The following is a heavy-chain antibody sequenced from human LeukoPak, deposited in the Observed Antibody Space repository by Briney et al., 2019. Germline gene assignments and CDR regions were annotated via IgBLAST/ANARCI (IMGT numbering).Heavy chain of an antibody. V-gene: IGHV1-2*02. CDR2: INPNSGGT. Sequence: ASVKVSCKASGYTFTGYYMHWVRQAPGQGLEWMGWINPNSGGTNYAQKFQGRVTMTRDTSISTAYMELRSLRSDDTAVYYCARVGYCSSTSCYNYAFDIWGQGTMVTVSS. CDR1: GYTFTGYY. D-gene: IGHD2-2*02. CDR3: ARVGYCSSTSCYNYAFDI. J-gene: IGHJ3*02.